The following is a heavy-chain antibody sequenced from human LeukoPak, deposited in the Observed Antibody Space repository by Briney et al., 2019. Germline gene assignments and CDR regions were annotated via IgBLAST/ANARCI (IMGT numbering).Heavy chain of an antibody. CDR2: ISSSGSTI. CDR1: GFTFSSYE. CDR3: ARDLDDCVDY. Sequence: PGGSLRLSCAASGFTFSSYEMNRVRQAPGKGLEWVSYISSSGSTIYYADSVKGRFTISRDNAKNSLYLQMNSLRAEDTAVYYCARDLDDCVDYWGQGTLVTVSS. V-gene: IGHV3-48*03. D-gene: IGHD2-21*02. J-gene: IGHJ4*02.